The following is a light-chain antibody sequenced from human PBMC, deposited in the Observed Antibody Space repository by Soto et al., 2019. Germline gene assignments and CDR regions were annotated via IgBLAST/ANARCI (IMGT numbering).Light chain of an antibody. V-gene: IGLV2-14*03. J-gene: IGLJ1*01. CDR3: NSYTSSGTYV. Sequence: SVVTQPAPLSGSPGQSITPSCPGSSSDVGGYNYVSWYQHLPGKAPELMIYDVSNRPSGVSNRFSGSKSGNTASLTISGLQAEDEADYYCNSYTSSGTYVFGTGTKVTVL. CDR1: SSDVGGYNY. CDR2: DVS.